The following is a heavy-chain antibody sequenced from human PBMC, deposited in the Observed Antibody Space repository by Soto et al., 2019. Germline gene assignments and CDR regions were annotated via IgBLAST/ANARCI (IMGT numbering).Heavy chain of an antibody. CDR1: GFTFDSYW. D-gene: IGHD5-12*01. CDR2: IKHDGGQT. CDR3: ARGGNGYENWPPYYYYGMDV. J-gene: IGHJ6*02. Sequence: VQLVESWGGFVQTGGSLRLSCAASGFTFDSYWMTWVRLAPGKGLEWVAHIKHDGGQTYYVDSLKGRFTISRDNSKTSMYLQMNSLRAEDTSVYFCARGGNGYENWPPYYYYGMDVWGQGTTVTVSS. V-gene: IGHV3-7*01.